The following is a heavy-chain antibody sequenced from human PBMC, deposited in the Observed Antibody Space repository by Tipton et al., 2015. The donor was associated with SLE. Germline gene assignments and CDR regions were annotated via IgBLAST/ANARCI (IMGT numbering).Heavy chain of an antibody. D-gene: IGHD6-19*01. CDR2: IYYSGST. J-gene: IGHJ4*02. CDR3: ARDRYSSGWGDYFDY. CDR1: RGSISSSSYD. Sequence: LRLSCTVSRGSISSSSYDWGWIRQPPGKGLEWIGNIYYSGSTYYNPSLKSRVTISVDTSKNQFSLKLSSVTAADTAVYYCARDRYSSGWGDYFDYWGQGTLVTVSS. V-gene: IGHV4-39*07.